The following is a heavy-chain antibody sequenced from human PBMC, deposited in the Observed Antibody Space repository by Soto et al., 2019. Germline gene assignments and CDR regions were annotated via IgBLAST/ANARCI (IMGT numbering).Heavy chain of an antibody. Sequence: GGSLRLSXVAPGFTFSDYYMTWIRQAPGKGLEWVSYISSNGVSMYYGDSVKGRFTISRDDAENSLHLQMNSLRAEDTAVYYCARLASLGHPYYFGMDVWGQGTTVTVSS. CDR2: ISSNGVSM. J-gene: IGHJ6*02. V-gene: IGHV3-11*01. CDR1: GFTFSDYY. CDR3: ARLASLGHPYYFGMDV.